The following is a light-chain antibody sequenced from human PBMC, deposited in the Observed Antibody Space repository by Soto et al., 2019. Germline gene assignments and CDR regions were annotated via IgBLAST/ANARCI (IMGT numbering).Light chain of an antibody. CDR2: GAS. J-gene: IGKJ1*01. Sequence: EIALTQSPGTLSLSPGERATLSCRASQSVSSNYFAWYQQRRGQAPRLLLYGASSRATGVPDRFSGSGSGTDSTLTISRLEPEDFAVYYCQQYGGSPWTFGQGTKVEVK. CDR1: QSVSSNY. CDR3: QQYGGSPWT. V-gene: IGKV3-20*01.